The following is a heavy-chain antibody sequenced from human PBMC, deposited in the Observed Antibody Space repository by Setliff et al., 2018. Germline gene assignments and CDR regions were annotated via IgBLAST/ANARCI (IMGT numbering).Heavy chain of an antibody. V-gene: IGHV3-9*01. CDR1: GFTFHDYA. CDR3: ARDVGSGGSKQSFDH. Sequence: GGSLRLSCATSGFTFHDYAMHWVRQTPGKGLEWVSGINWNGHFIDYADSVKGRFTISRDNTENSLHLQMDSLRPEDAALYYCARDVGSGGSKQSFDHWGQGTLVTVSS. J-gene: IGHJ4*02. D-gene: IGHD6-25*01. CDR2: INWNGHFI.